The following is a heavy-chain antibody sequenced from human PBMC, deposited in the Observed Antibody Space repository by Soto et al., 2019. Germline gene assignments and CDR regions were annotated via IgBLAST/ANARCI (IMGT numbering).Heavy chain of an antibody. J-gene: IGHJ3*02. CDR1: GFPFSSYA. D-gene: IGHD5-12*01. CDR2: ISGSGGST. Sequence: GGSLRLSCAASGFPFSSYAMSWVRQAPGKGLEWVSAISGSGGSTYYADSVKGRFTISRDNSKNTLYRQMNSLRAEDTAVYYCAKDSVIVEMATMGAFDIWGQGTMVTVSS. V-gene: IGHV3-23*01. CDR3: AKDSVIVEMATMGAFDI.